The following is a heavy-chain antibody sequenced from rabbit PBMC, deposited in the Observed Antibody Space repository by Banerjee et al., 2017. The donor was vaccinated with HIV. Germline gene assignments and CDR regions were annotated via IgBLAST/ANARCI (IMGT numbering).Heavy chain of an antibody. Sequence: QQQLEESGGGLVKPEGSLTLTCKASGFDFSSNAMCWVRQAPGKGLEWIACIYAGSSGSTWYASWAKGRFTISKTSSTTVTLQMTSLTAANTATYFCARRIGSSSYTGFDFNLWGQGTLVTVS. D-gene: IGHD8-1*01. CDR3: ARRIGSSSYTGFDFNL. V-gene: IGHV1S45*01. CDR2: IYAGSSGST. CDR1: GFDFSSNA. J-gene: IGHJ4*01.